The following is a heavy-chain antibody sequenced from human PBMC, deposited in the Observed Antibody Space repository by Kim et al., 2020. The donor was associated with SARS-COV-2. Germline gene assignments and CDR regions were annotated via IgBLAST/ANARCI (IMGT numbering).Heavy chain of an antibody. J-gene: IGHJ4*02. CDR2: INTNTGNP. Sequence: ASVKVSCKASGYTFTSYAMNWVRQAPGQGLEWMGWINTNTGNPTYAQGFTGRFVFSLDTSVSTAYLQISSLKAEDTAVYYCARARFYDFWSGYHWDYFDYWGQGTLVTVSS. V-gene: IGHV7-4-1*02. CDR1: GYTFTSYA. CDR3: ARARFYDFWSGYHWDYFDY. D-gene: IGHD3-3*01.